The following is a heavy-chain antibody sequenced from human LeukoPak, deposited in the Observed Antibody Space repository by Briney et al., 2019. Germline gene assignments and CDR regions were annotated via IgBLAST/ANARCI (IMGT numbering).Heavy chain of an antibody. J-gene: IGHJ4*02. D-gene: IGHD1-26*01. Sequence: PGGSLRLSCAASGFTFSSYSMHWVRRAPGKGLEWVAVVSPGSTGIFYADSLKGRFTISRDNAKNLLYLQMNSLRAEDTAVYYCAKSHIVEVTRDFDYWGQGTLVTVSS. CDR1: GFTFSSYS. CDR3: AKSHIVEVTRDFDY. V-gene: IGHV3-21*06. CDR2: VSPGSTGI.